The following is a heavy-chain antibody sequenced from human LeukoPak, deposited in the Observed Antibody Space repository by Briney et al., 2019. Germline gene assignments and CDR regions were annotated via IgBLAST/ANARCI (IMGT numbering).Heavy chain of an antibody. D-gene: IGHD2-2*01. CDR3: ARQNFYRYCRSTSCYRPYYYYYMDV. J-gene: IGHJ6*03. V-gene: IGHV4-34*01. Sequence: PSETLSLTCAVYGGSFSGYYWSWIRQPPGKGLEWIGEINHSGSTNYNPSLKSRVTISVDTSKNQFSLKLSSVTAADTTVYYCARQNFYRYCRSTSCYRPYYYYYMDVWGKGTTVTVSS. CDR2: INHSGST. CDR1: GGSFSGYY.